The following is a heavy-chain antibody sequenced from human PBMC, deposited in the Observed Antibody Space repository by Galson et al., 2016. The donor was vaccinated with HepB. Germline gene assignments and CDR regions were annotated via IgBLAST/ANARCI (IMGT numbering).Heavy chain of an antibody. CDR1: GFTFSSYD. D-gene: IGHD3-16*02. CDR2: IGTAGDT. Sequence: SLRLSCAASGFTFSSYDMHWVRQATGKGLGWVSVIGTAGDTSYLDSVKGRFTISRENAKNSLYLQMNSLRAGDTAVYYCARGTSDYVWGNYRYTGVFDSWGQGILVTVSS. J-gene: IGHJ4*02. V-gene: IGHV3-13*01. CDR3: ARGTSDYVWGNYRYTGVFDS.